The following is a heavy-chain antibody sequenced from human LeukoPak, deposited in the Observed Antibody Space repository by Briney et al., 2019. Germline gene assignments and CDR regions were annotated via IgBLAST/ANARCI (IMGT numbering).Heavy chain of an antibody. CDR2: IYPGDSDT. D-gene: IGHD2-21*01. CDR3: ARPSYCGGDCYIFDY. Sequence: GESLKISCKGSGYSFTGYWIGWVRQMPGEGLEWMGIIYPGDSDTRYSPSFQGQVTISADKSISTAYLQWSSLKASDTAMYYCARPSYCGGDCYIFDYWGQGTLVTVSS. J-gene: IGHJ4*02. CDR1: GYSFTGYW. V-gene: IGHV5-51*01.